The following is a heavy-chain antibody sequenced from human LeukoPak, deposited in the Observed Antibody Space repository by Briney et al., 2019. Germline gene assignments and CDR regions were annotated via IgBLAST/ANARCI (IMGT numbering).Heavy chain of an antibody. CDR1: GGTFSSYA. D-gene: IGHD3-22*01. CDR3: AWSHQYYYDSSGYAV. CDR2: IIPIFGTA. V-gene: IGHV1-69*06. Sequence: SVKVSCKASGGTFSSYAISWVRQAPGQGLEWMGGIIPIFGTANYAQKFQGRVTITADKSTSTAYMELSSLRSEDTAVYYCAWSHQYYYDSSGYAVWGKGTTVTVSS. J-gene: IGHJ6*04.